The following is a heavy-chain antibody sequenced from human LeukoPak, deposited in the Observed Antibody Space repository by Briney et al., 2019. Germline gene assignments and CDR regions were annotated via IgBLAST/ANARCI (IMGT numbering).Heavy chain of an antibody. Sequence: ASVKVSCKASGYTFISYGITWVRQAPGQGLEWMGWISAYNGNTNYAQKLQGRVTMTTDTSTSTAYMELRSLRSDDTAVYYCAREVPYDTSVYYQPFHFWGQGTLVTVSS. D-gene: IGHD3-22*01. CDR2: ISAYNGNT. CDR1: GYTFISYG. J-gene: IGHJ4*02. CDR3: AREVPYDTSVYYQPFHF. V-gene: IGHV1-18*01.